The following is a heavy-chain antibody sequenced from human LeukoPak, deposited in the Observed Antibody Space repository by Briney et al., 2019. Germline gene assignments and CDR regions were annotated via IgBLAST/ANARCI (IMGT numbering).Heavy chain of an antibody. Sequence: GASVKVSCKASGYTFTSYGISWVRQAPGQGLEWMGWISAYNGNTNYAQKLQGRVTMTTDTSTSTAYMELRSLRSEDTAVYYCARVGCSSTNCSHYYYYYMDVWGKGTRSPSP. CDR2: ISAYNGNT. CDR3: ARVGCSSTNCSHYYYYYMDV. CDR1: GYTFTSYG. D-gene: IGHD2-2*01. V-gene: IGHV1-18*01. J-gene: IGHJ6*03.